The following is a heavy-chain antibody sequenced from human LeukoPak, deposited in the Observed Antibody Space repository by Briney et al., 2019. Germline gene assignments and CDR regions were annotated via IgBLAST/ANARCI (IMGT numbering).Heavy chain of an antibody. CDR1: GYTFTTYD. J-gene: IGHJ6*03. CDR2: MNPHSGNT. CDR3: ARVENDGYYMDV. D-gene: IGHD1-1*01. V-gene: IGHV1-8*01. Sequence: ASVKVSCKASGYTFTTYDITWVRRATGQGLEWMGWMNPHSGNTAYAQKYQGRVTMTRNTSISTAYMELSSLRSEDTAVYYCARVENDGYYMDVWGKGTTVTVSS.